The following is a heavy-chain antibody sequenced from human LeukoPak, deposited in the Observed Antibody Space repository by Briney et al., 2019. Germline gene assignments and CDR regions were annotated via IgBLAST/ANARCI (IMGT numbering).Heavy chain of an antibody. D-gene: IGHD3-22*01. V-gene: IGHV4-59*08. Sequence: SETLSLTCTVSGGSIISYYWSWIRQPPGKGLEWIGYIYYSGSTYYNPSLKSRVTISVDTSKNQFSLKLSPVTAADTAVYYCARRGYYYELADYWGQGTLVTVSS. J-gene: IGHJ4*02. CDR1: GGSIISYY. CDR3: ARRGYYYELADY. CDR2: IYYSGST.